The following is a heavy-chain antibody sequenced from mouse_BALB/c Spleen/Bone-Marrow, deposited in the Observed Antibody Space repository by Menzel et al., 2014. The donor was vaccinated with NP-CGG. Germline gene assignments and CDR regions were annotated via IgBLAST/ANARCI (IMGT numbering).Heavy chain of an antibody. CDR1: GFTFXNYG. D-gene: IGHD3-2*02. CDR2: INSNGGIT. CDR3: AKNQEAFDY. V-gene: IGHV5-6-3*01. Sequence: EVMLVESGGGLVQPGGSLKLSCAASGFTFXNYGMSWVRQTPDKRLELVATINSNGGITYYPDSVKGRFTISRDNAQNTLYLQMSSLKSEDTAMYYCAKNQEAFDYWGQGTTLTVSS. J-gene: IGHJ2*01.